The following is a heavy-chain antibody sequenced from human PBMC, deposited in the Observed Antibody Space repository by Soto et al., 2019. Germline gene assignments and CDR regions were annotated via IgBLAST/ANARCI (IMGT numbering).Heavy chain of an antibody. V-gene: IGHV3-21*01. D-gene: IGHD2-21*02. CDR2: ISSSSSYI. J-gene: IGHJ3*01. Sequence: EVQLVESGGGLVKPGGSLRLSCAASGFTFSSYSMNWVRQAPGKGLEWVSLISSSSSYIYYADSVKGRFTISRDNAKNSLYLQMNSLSAEDTAVYYGARDRWGDLKAFDLWGQGTMVTVSS. CDR3: ARDRWGDLKAFDL. CDR1: GFTFSSYS.